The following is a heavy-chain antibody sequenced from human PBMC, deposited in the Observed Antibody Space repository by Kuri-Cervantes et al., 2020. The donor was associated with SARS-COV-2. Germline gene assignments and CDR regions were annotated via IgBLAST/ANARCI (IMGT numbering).Heavy chain of an antibody. D-gene: IGHD2-2*02. CDR1: GFTFSSYA. V-gene: IGHV3-30-3*01. CDR2: ISYDGSNK. J-gene: IGHJ4*02. CDR3: ARDIVVVPAAISDG. Sequence: GESLKISCAASGFTFSSYAMHWVRQAPGKGLEWVAVISYDGSNKYYADSVKGRFTISRDNSKNTLYLQMNSLRAEDTAVYYCARDIVVVPAAISDGWSQGTLVTVSS.